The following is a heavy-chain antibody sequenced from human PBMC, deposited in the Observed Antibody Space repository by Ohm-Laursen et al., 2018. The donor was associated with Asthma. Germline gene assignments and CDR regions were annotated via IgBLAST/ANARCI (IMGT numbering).Heavy chain of an antibody. CDR2: IDGSGGRT. D-gene: IGHD3-3*01. CDR1: GFTFNKHH. J-gene: IGHJ6*02. V-gene: IGHV3-23*01. CDR3: ARDYKITIFGVAAYYYYGMDV. Sequence: GSLRLSCAASGFTFNKHHMTWVRQAPGKGLEWVSAIDGSGGRTYYADSVKGRFTISRDNPRNTLYLQMNSLRAEDTAVYYCARDYKITIFGVAAYYYYGMDVWGQGTTVTVSS.